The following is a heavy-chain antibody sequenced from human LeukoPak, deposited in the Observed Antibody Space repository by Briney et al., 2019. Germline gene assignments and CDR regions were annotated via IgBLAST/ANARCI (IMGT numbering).Heavy chain of an antibody. CDR2: IRYDGRNK. J-gene: IGHJ4*02. D-gene: IGHD6-19*01. CDR3: AKLISPNSSGWYGFDY. V-gene: IGHV3-30*02. CDR1: GFTFSSYG. Sequence: PGGSLRLSCAASGFTFSSYGMHWVRQAPGKGLEWVAFIRYDGRNKYYADSVKGRFTISRDNSKNTLYLQMNSLRAEDTAVYYCAKLISPNSSGWYGFDYWGQGTLVTVSS.